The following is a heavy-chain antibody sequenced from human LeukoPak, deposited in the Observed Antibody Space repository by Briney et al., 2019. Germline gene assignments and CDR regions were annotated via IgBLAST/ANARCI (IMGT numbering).Heavy chain of an antibody. CDR3: ARHGGPYDTGGYLYYLDY. Sequence: SETLSLTCTVSGGSISSYYWSWIRQPPGKGLEWLGYIHYSGSTNYNPSLKSRLTISVDTSKNQFSLKLSSVTAADTAVYYCARHGGPYDTGGYLYYLDYWGQGTLVTVSS. CDR1: GGSISSYY. D-gene: IGHD3-22*01. J-gene: IGHJ4*02. CDR2: IHYSGST. V-gene: IGHV4-59*08.